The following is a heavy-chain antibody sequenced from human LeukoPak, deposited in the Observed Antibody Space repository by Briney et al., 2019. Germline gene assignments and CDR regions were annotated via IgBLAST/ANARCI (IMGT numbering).Heavy chain of an antibody. Sequence: GGSLRLSCAASGFTFSSYAMSWVRQAPGKGLEWVSAISGSGGSTYYADSVKGRFTISRDNSKNTLYLQMNSLRAEDTAVYYCAKDLNHGVAPEPTVDYWGQGTLVTVSS. J-gene: IGHJ4*02. CDR2: ISGSGGST. CDR1: GFTFSSYA. D-gene: IGHD2-15*01. CDR3: AKDLNHGVAPEPTVDY. V-gene: IGHV3-23*01.